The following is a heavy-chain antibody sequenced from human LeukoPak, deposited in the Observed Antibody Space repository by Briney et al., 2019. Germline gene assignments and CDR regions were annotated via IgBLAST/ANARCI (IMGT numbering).Heavy chain of an antibody. Sequence: GASVKVSCKASGYTFTSYDINWVRQATGQGLEWMGWMNPNSGNTGYAQKFQDRVTMTRNTSISTAYMELSSLRSEDTAVYYCARVPKGITIFGVVIKTVDYGMDVWGQGTTVTVSS. D-gene: IGHD3-3*01. CDR3: ARVPKGITIFGVVIKTVDYGMDV. CDR2: MNPNSGNT. CDR1: GYTFTSYD. V-gene: IGHV1-8*01. J-gene: IGHJ6*02.